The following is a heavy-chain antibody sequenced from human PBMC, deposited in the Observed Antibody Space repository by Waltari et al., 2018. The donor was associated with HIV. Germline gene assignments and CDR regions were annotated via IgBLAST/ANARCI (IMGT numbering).Heavy chain of an antibody. V-gene: IGHV4-59*12. CDR1: GDAIHNYY. J-gene: IGHJ6*02. Sequence: QVQLQQSGPGLVTPSETLTLTRTVSGDAIHNYYWTWIRQPPGKGLEYIAYIYYTGDTNYNPSLKRRVSLAIDTSKNQLFLKVTSMTAADTAVYYCVGVGLRSGGRGMDVWGQGTTVIVSS. CDR2: IYYTGDT. D-gene: IGHD6-19*01. CDR3: VGVGLRSGGRGMDV.